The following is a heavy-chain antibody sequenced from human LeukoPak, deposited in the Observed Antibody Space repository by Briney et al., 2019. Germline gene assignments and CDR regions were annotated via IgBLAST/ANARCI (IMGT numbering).Heavy chain of an antibody. CDR3: ASNIWNYVRPYGAFDI. Sequence: PSETLSLTCTVSGGSISSYYWSWIRQPPGKGLDWIGYIYYSGSTNYNPSLKSRVTISVDTSKNQFSLKLSSVTAADTAVYYCASNIWNYVRPYGAFDIWGQGTMVTVSS. D-gene: IGHD1-7*01. J-gene: IGHJ3*02. CDR1: GGSISSYY. V-gene: IGHV4-59*01. CDR2: IYYSGST.